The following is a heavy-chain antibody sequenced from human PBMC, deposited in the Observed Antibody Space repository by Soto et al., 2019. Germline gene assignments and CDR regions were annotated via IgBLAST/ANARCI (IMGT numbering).Heavy chain of an antibody. V-gene: IGHV4-31*03. CDR1: GGSISSGGYY. J-gene: IGHJ4*02. CDR2: IYYSGST. D-gene: IGHD3-10*01. Sequence: SETLSLTCTVSGGSISSGGYYWSWIRQHPGKGLEWIGYIYYSGSTYYNPSLKSRVTISVDTSKNQFSLNLSSVTAADTAVYYCARENYYGSGISYYFECWGQGTLVTVGS. CDR3: ARENYYGSGISYYFEC.